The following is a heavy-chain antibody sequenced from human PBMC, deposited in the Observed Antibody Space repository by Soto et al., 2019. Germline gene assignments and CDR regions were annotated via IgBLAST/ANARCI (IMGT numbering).Heavy chain of an antibody. Sequence: XGSLRLSCADSGFILRNYWMSWVRQAPGMGLQWVASIKEDGSEKYYVDPVKGRFTISRENAKNSLYLQMNSLRAEDTAVYYCARYRSLEPWGQGSLVIVSS. J-gene: IGHJ5*02. CDR1: GFILRNYW. CDR3: ARYRSLEP. V-gene: IGHV3-7*03. D-gene: IGHD3-16*02. CDR2: IKEDGSEK.